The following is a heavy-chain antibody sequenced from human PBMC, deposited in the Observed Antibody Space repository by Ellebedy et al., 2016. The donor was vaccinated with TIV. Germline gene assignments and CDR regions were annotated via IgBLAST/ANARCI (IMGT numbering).Heavy chain of an antibody. CDR2: IYPGDSDA. CDR3: VRLRDALADELDY. Sequence: GESLKISXQTSGSRFTTHSIACVRQQPGKGLARVGFIYPGDSDARYSPSFQGQVTISSDTSITTAYLQWRGLKASDTAMFYCVRLRDALADELDYWGQGTLVTVSS. D-gene: IGHD6-19*01. J-gene: IGHJ4*02. V-gene: IGHV5-51*01. CDR1: GSRFTTHS.